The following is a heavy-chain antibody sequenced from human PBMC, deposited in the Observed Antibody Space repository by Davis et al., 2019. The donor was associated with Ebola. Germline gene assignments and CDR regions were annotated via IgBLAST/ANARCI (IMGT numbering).Heavy chain of an antibody. CDR1: GGSISSYY. CDR3: ARDILTGSWGMDV. V-gene: IGHV4-59*01. CDR2: IYYSGST. J-gene: IGHJ6*02. Sequence: MPSETLSLTCTVSGGSISSYYWSWIRQPPGKGLEWIGYIYYSGSTNYNPSLKSRVTISVDTSKNQFSLKLSSLTAADTAVYYCARDILTGSWGMDVWGQGTTVTVSS. D-gene: IGHD3-9*01.